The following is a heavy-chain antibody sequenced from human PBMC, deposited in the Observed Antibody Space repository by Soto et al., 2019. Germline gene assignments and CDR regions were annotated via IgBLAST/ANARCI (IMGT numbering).Heavy chain of an antibody. CDR1: GGTFSSYA. V-gene: IGHV1-69*13. CDR3: ARIGSYSSYYYYGMDV. D-gene: IGHD3-10*01. Sequence: ASLKVSCKASGGTFSSYAISWVRQAPGQGLEWMGGIIPIFGTANYAQKFQGRVTITADESTSTAYMELSSLRSEDTAVYYCARIGSYSSYYYYGMDVWGQGTTVTVSS. CDR2: IIPIFGTA. J-gene: IGHJ6*02.